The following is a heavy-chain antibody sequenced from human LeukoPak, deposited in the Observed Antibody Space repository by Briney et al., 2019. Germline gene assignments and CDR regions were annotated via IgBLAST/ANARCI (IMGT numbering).Heavy chain of an antibody. V-gene: IGHV3-30-3*01. D-gene: IGHD7-27*01. Sequence: PGGSLRLSCAAAGFTFSSYAMQWVRQAPGKGLEWVAVISYDGSNKYYADSVKGRFTISRDNAKNTLYRQMNSLRAEDTAVYYCARDVGLGSSDYWGQGTLVTVSS. J-gene: IGHJ4*02. CDR1: GFTFSSYA. CDR2: ISYDGSNK. CDR3: ARDVGLGSSDY.